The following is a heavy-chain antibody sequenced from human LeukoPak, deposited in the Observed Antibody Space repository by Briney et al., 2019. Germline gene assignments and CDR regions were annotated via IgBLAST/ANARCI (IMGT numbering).Heavy chain of an antibody. CDR3: ARVNLGYSYGLARGHHYFDY. D-gene: IGHD5-18*01. V-gene: IGHV4-39*07. CDR1: GGSISSSSYY. CDR2: IYYSGST. Sequence: SETLSLTCTVSGGSISSSSYYWGWIRQPPGKGLEWIGSIYYSGSTYYNPSLKSRVTISVDTSKNQFSLKLSSVTAADTAVYYCARVNLGYSYGLARGHHYFDYWGQGTLVTVSS. J-gene: IGHJ4*02.